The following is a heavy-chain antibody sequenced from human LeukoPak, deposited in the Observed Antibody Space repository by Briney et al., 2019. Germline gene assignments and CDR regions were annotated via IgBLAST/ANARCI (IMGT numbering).Heavy chain of an antibody. CDR1: GFTFNNYA. CDR3: AKSGVGDSLYYYYIDV. D-gene: IGHD1-26*01. J-gene: IGHJ6*03. V-gene: IGHV3-23*01. Sequence: PGGSLRLSCAASGFTFNNYAMTWVRQAPGRGLEWVSAVHECGGYTDYADSVKGRFNISRDNSKNTLYLQMYSLRAEDTAVYFCAKSGVGDSLYYYYIDVWGKGTTVVVPS. CDR2: VHECGGYT.